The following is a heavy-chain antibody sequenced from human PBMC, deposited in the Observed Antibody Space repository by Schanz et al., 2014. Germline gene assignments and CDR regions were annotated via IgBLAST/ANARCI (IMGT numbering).Heavy chain of an antibody. V-gene: IGHV3-66*01. CDR2: IASGGSHT. CDR1: GFTVSNNY. J-gene: IGHJ6*02. CDR3: ASLIGTTSAHFYGMDV. D-gene: IGHD1-7*01. Sequence: EVQLVESGGGLVQPGGSLRLSCAASGFTVSNNYMSWVRQAPGKGLEWVSTIASGGSHTFYADSVKGRFTISRDNSKNTLYLQMSSLRAEDTAVYFCASLIGTTSAHFYGMDVWGQGTTVTVSS.